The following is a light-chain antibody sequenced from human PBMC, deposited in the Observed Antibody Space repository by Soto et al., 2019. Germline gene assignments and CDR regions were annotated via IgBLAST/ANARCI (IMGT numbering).Light chain of an antibody. J-gene: IGKJ1*01. V-gene: IGKV2D-30*01. CDR1: QSLVYNDGNTY. Sequence: DDVMTQSPLSLPVTLGQPASISCRSNQSLVYNDGNTYLDWFQQRPGQSPRRLIYEVSNWDSGVPDRLSGSGSGTDFTLKISRVEAEDVGVYYCMQGTHWLGTFGQGTKVEIK. CDR3: MQGTHWLGT. CDR2: EVS.